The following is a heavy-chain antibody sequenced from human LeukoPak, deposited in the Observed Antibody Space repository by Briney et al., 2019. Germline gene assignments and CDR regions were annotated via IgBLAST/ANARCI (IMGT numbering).Heavy chain of an antibody. V-gene: IGHV4-34*01. Sequence: SETLSLTCTVSGGSISSYYWSWIRQAPGKGLEWIGEINHSGSTNYNPSLKSRVTISVDTSKNQFSLNLSSVTAADTAVYYCARGGGRRWLQPLDYWGQGTLVTVSS. CDR2: INHSGST. D-gene: IGHD5-24*01. CDR3: ARGGGRRWLQPLDY. CDR1: GGSISSYY. J-gene: IGHJ4*02.